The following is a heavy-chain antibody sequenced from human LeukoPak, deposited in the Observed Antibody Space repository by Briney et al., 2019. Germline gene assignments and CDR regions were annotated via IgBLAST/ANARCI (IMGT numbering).Heavy chain of an antibody. CDR2: ISSSSSTI. V-gene: IGHV3-48*04. CDR3: AREGTAVLMVYATEYYFDY. CDR1: GFTFSSYS. Sequence: GGSLRLSCAASGFTFSSYSMNWVRQAPGKGLEWVSYISSSSSTIYYADSVKGRFTISRDNAKNSLYLQMNSLRAEDTAVYYRAREGTAVLMVYATEYYFDYWGQGTLVTVSS. D-gene: IGHD2-8*01. J-gene: IGHJ4*02.